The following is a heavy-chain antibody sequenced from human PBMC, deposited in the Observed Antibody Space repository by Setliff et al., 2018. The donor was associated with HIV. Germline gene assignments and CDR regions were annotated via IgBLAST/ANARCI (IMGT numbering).Heavy chain of an antibody. J-gene: IGHJ5*02. V-gene: IGHV1-46*01. CDR1: GYTFPSYY. CDR3: ARVRYCSGGSCYGGEYWFDP. Sequence: ASVKVSCKASGYTFPSYYIHWVRQAPGQGLEWMGVIHPSGGSTSYAQSFQDRVTMTRDTSTSTVYMELSSMRSEDPAVYYCARVRYCSGGSCYGGEYWFDPWGQGTLVTVSS. CDR2: IHPSGGST. D-gene: IGHD2-15*01.